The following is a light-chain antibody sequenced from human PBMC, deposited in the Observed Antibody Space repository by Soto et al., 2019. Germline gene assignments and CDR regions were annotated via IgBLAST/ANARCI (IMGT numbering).Light chain of an antibody. V-gene: IGKV3-20*01. CDR1: QSVTNSY. Sequence: IVLTQSPGTLSLSPGERATLSCRASQSVTNSYLAWHQQKPGQAPRLLIYGASSRATGIPDRFSGSGSGTDFTLTISRLEPEDFAVYYCQQYRTSPYTFGQGTKLEIK. CDR2: GAS. CDR3: QQYRTSPYT. J-gene: IGKJ2*01.